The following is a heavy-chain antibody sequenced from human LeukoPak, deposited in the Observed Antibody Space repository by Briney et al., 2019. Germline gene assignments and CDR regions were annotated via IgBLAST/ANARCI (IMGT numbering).Heavy chain of an antibody. D-gene: IGHD3-22*01. J-gene: IGHJ4*02. Sequence: PGGSLRLSCATSGFTFDDYAMHWVRLAPGKGLEWVSGIKWNGGSTGYADSVKGRFTISRDNAKNSLYLQMNSLRAEDTAVYYCAREGRYYDSSGYPSDYWGQGTLVTVSS. V-gene: IGHV3-20*04. CDR3: AREGRYYDSSGYPSDY. CDR1: GFTFDDYA. CDR2: IKWNGGST.